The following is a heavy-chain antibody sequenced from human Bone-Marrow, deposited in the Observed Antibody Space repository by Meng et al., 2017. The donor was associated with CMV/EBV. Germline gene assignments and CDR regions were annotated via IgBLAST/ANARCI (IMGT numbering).Heavy chain of an antibody. CDR1: GYTFTGYY. CDR3: AGGRGGPIFGGEGSYYYYYGMDV. CDR2: INPNSGGT. D-gene: IGHD3-3*01. V-gene: IGHV1-2*02. J-gene: IGHJ6*02. Sequence: ASVKVSCKASGYTFTGYYMHWVRQAPGQGLEWMGWINPNSGGTNYAQKFQGRVTMTRDTSISTAYMELSRLRSDATAVYYCAGGRGGPIFGGEGSYYYYYGMDVWGQGTTVTVSS.